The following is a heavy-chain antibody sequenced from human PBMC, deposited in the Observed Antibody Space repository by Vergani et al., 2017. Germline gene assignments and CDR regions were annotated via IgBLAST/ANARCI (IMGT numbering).Heavy chain of an antibody. CDR3: AKGDSSSRLEPGYYYYGMDV. J-gene: IGHJ6*02. CDR2: ISWNSGST. V-gene: IGHV3-9*01. Sequence: EVQLVESGGGLVQPGRSLRLSCAASGFTFDDYAMHWVRQAPGKGLEWVSGISWNSGSTGYADSVKGRFTIARDNAKNYLYLQMNSLRAEDTALYYCAKGDSSSRLEPGYYYYGMDVWGQGTTVTVSS. CDR1: GFTFDDYA. D-gene: IGHD6-6*01.